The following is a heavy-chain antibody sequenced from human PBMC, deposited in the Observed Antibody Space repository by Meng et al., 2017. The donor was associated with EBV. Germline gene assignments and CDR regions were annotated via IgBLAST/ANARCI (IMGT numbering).Heavy chain of an antibody. V-gene: IGHV4-39*01. CDR1: GDSISSFYY. J-gene: IGHJ4*02. CDR2: AHYSGRT. D-gene: IGHD5/OR15-5a*01. CDR3: ARPFPSIVSPRLDPFGD. Sequence: QLQLQESGPGQVXXXXXLXLTXPXPGDSISSFYYWAWLRQPPGRGLEWIGSAHYSGRTYYSPSLRSRVTVSIDTSKNQFSLRLTSVTAADTALYYCARPFPSIVSPRLDPFGDWGQGALVTVSS.